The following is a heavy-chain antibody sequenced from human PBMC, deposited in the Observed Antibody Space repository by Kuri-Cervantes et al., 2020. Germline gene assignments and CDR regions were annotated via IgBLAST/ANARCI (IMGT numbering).Heavy chain of an antibody. D-gene: IGHD2-2*01. CDR2: IWYDGSNK. CDR1: GFTFSSYG. J-gene: IGHJ6*02. CDR3: ARDLVVVPAATYGMDV. Sequence: GESLKISCAASGFTFSSYGMHWVRQAPGKGLEWVAVIWYDGSNKYYADSVKGRFTISRDNSKNTLYLQMNSLRAEDTAVYYCARDLVVVPAATYGMDVWGQGTTVTVSS. V-gene: IGHV3-30*19.